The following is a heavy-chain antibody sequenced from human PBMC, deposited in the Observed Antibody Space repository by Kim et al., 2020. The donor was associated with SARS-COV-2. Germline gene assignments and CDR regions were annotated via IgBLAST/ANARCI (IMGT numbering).Heavy chain of an antibody. CDR3: ARGGSGDF. Sequence: SETLSLTCTVSGDSITNYNYFWGWIRQPPGKGLEWLGNIYYSGTTYYNPSLRSRLTISVDTSKNQFSLKLTSVTTADTAVYYCARGGSGDFWGQGLLVTV. J-gene: IGHJ4*02. CDR2: IYYSGTT. V-gene: IGHV4-39*07. D-gene: IGHD3-10*01. CDR1: GDSITNYNYF.